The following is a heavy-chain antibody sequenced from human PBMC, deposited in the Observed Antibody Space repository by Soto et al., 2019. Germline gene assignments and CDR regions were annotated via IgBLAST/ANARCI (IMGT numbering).Heavy chain of an antibody. CDR2: ITDSGGDT. J-gene: IGHJ4*02. D-gene: IGHD2-2*01. CDR3: AKGSSSSRPYYFDY. CDR1: EFTFSRFA. Sequence: GGSLRLSCAASEFTFSRFAMSWVRQAPGRGLEWISVITDSGGDTYHSDSVKGRFTISRDNTKNTVYLEMNSLRAEDTAVYYCAKGSSSSRPYYFDYWGQGTQVTVSS. V-gene: IGHV3-23*01.